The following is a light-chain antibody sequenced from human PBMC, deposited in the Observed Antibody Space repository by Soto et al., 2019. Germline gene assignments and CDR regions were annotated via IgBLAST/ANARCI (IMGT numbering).Light chain of an antibody. Sequence: QSVLTQPPSVSEAPRQRVTISCSGSSSNIGNNAVNWYQQLPGKAPKLLIYYDELLPSGVSDRFSGSKSGTSASLAISGLQSEDEADYYCAAWDDSLNAGVFGGGTKLTVL. V-gene: IGLV1-36*01. CDR3: AAWDDSLNAGV. CDR1: SSNIGNNA. J-gene: IGLJ3*02. CDR2: YDE.